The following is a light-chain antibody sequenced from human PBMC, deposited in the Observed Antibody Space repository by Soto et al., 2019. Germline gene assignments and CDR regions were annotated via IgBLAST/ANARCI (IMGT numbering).Light chain of an antibody. J-gene: IGLJ1*01. Sequence: QSALTQPRSVSGSPGQSVTISCTGTSSDVGGYNYVSWYQQHPGKAPKLMIYDVSKRPSGVPDRFSGSKSGNTASLTISGLQAEDEADYYCFSYADRYSLYVFGTGTKLTVL. CDR1: SSDVGGYNY. V-gene: IGLV2-11*01. CDR2: DVS. CDR3: FSYADRYSLYV.